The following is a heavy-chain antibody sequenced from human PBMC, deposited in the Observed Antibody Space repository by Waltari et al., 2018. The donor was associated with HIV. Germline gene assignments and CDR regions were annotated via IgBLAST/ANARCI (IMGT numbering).Heavy chain of an antibody. D-gene: IGHD3-3*01. J-gene: IGHJ6*02. CDR3: ARDWRQPRGVYYGMDV. CDR2: IRNDGGRT. Sequence: EVQVQESGGGLVQPGGSLRLSCAASGFIFSGYWMHWVRQAPGQGRVWVSHIRNDGGRTSDADSVKGRFTISRDNAENTLYLQMNSLRGEDTAVYYCARDWRQPRGVYYGMDVWGQGTTVTV. V-gene: IGHV3-74*01. CDR1: GFIFSGYW.